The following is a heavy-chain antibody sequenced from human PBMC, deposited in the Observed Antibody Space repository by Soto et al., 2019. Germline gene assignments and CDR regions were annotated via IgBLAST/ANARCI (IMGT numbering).Heavy chain of an antibody. Sequence: QVQLHESGPGLVKPSQTLSLTCTVSGGSISSGGYYWSWIRQHPGKGLEWIGYIYYSGSTYYNPSLESRVTISVNPSKNQYSLKLSYVTAADTAVYYCERFSNDYDQRRGYYYHGMDVWGQGTTVTVSS. CDR3: ERFSNDYDQRRGYYYHGMDV. D-gene: IGHD3-22*01. CDR2: IYYSGST. J-gene: IGHJ6*02. CDR1: GGSISSGGYY. V-gene: IGHV4-31*03.